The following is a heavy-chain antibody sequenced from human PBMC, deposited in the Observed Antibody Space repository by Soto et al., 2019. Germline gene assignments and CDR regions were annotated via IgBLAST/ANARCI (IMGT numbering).Heavy chain of an antibody. J-gene: IGHJ6*03. V-gene: IGHV4-59*08. Sequence: SETLSLTCTVSGGSISSYYWSWIRQPPGKGLEWIGYIYYSGSTNYNPSLKSRVTISVDTSKNQFSLKLSSVTAADTAVYYYARGGSNTVTVYYYYYMDVWGKGTTVTVSS. CDR1: GGSISSYY. CDR3: ARGGSNTVTVYYYYYMDV. D-gene: IGHD4-17*01. CDR2: IYYSGST.